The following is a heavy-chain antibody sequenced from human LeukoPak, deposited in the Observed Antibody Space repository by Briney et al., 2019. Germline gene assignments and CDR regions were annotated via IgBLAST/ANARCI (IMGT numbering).Heavy chain of an antibody. CDR2: ISGSGSGT. CDR3: VKDRRLRGSYPVFDY. V-gene: IGHV3-23*01. CDR1: GFTFSSYA. Sequence: GGSLRLSCAVSGFTFSSYAMSWVRQAPGKGLGWVSTISGSGSGTYYADSVKGRFTISRDNSKNTLYLQMNSLKAEDTAVYYCVKDRRLRGSYPVFDYWGQGTLVTVSS. J-gene: IGHJ4*02. D-gene: IGHD1-26*01.